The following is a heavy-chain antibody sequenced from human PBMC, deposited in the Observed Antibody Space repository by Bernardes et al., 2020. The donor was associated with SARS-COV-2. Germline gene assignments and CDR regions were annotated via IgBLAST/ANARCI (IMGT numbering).Heavy chain of an antibody. CDR3: ARGGAASYYYYGMDV. V-gene: IGHV4-59*01. D-gene: IGHD2-21*01. Sequence: LSLTCTVSGGSISSYYWSWIRQPPGKGLEWIGYIYYSGSTNYNPSLKSRVTISVDTSKNQFSLKLSSVTAADTAVYYCARGGAASYYYYGMDVWGQGTTVTVSS. CDR1: GGSISSYY. CDR2: IYYSGST. J-gene: IGHJ6*02.